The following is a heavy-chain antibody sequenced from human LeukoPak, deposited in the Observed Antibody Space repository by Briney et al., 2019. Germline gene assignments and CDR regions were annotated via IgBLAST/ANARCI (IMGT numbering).Heavy chain of an antibody. CDR1: GFTFSDYN. D-gene: IGHD3-10*01. CDR3: AKVAKYYYGSETYYFFEH. Sequence: GGSLRLSCAASGFTFSDYNMRWLRQAPGKGLEWVSSISRSCSTKYYADSVKGRFTISRDNAKNSLSLQMNSLRVEDTAVYYCAKVAKYYYGSETYYFFEHWGQGTPVTASS. J-gene: IGHJ4*02. CDR2: ISRSCSTK. V-gene: IGHV3-11*04.